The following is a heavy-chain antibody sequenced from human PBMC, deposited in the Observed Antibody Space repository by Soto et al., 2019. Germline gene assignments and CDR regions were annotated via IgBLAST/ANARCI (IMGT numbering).Heavy chain of an antibody. J-gene: IGHJ4*02. V-gene: IGHV3-30-3*01. Sequence: PGGSLRLSCAASGFTFSSYAMHWVRQAPGKGLEWVAVISYDGSNKYYADSVKGRFTISRDNSKNTLYLQMNSLRAEDTAVYYCARGLWESSSWYFSPFDYWGQGTLVTVSS. CDR3: ARGLWESSSWYFSPFDY. D-gene: IGHD6-13*01. CDR2: ISYDGSNK. CDR1: GFTFSSYA.